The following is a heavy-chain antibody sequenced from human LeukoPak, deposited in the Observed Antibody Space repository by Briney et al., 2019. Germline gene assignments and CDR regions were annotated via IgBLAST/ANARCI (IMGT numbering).Heavy chain of an antibody. CDR2: IYSGGST. Sequence: GGSLRLSCAASGFTVSSNYMSWVRQAPGKGLKWVSVIYSGGSTYYADSVKGRFTISRDNSKNTLYLQMNSLRAEDAAVYYCASLRVPAAPIDYWGQGTLVTVSS. V-gene: IGHV3-66*01. D-gene: IGHD2-2*01. J-gene: IGHJ4*02. CDR1: GFTVSSNY. CDR3: ASLRVPAAPIDY.